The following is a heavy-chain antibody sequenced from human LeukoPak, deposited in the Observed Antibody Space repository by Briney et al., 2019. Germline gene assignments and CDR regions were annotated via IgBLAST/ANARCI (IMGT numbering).Heavy chain of an antibody. CDR3: ANTPTTYYDFWSCEYYFDY. CDR2: IRYDGSNK. D-gene: IGHD3-3*01. V-gene: IGHV3-30*02. Sequence: GGSLRLSCAASGFTFSSYGMHWVRQAPGKGLEWVAFIRYDGSNKYYADSVKGRFTISRDNSKNTLYLQMNSLRAEDTAVYYCANTPTTYYDFWSCEYYFDYWGQGTLVTVSS. J-gene: IGHJ4*02. CDR1: GFTFSSYG.